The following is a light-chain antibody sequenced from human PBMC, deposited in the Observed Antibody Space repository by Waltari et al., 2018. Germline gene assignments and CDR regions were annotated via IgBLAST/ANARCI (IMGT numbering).Light chain of an antibody. J-gene: IGKJ1*01. V-gene: IGKV2-30*02. CDR1: QSLVHSDGNTY. CDR2: RVS. Sequence: DVVMTQSPLSLPVTLGQPASISCRSSQSLVHSDGNTYLNWFQHRPGQSPRRLFYRVSNRYSGVPDRFSGSGSGTDFTLKISRVEAEDVGVYYCMQGTHWPWTFGQGTKVEIK. CDR3: MQGTHWPWT.